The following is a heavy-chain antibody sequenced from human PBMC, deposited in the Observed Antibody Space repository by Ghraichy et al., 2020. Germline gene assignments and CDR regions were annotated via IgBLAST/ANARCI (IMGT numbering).Heavy chain of an antibody. J-gene: IGHJ4*02. CDR3: VRGSNVEPAASDS. Sequence: ASVKVSCKASGYTFTNYAVNWVRQAPGQGLEWMGWINTNTGNPTYAQGFTGRFVFSLDTSVSTAYLQISSLKAEDTAVYYCVRGSNVEPAASDSWGQGTLVTVSS. V-gene: IGHV7-4-1*02. D-gene: IGHD2-2*01. CDR2: INTNTGNP. CDR1: GYTFTNYA.